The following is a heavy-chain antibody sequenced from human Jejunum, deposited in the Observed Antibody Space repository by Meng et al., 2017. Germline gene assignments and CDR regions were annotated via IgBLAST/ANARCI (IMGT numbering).Heavy chain of an antibody. D-gene: IGHD5-18*01. CDR3: ARASYSYDSWFDP. J-gene: IGHJ5*02. CDR2: IYYNGKS. Sequence: QLQLQESGPGVVKPSETLSLSCTVSGGSISSRSYYWVLIRQSPGKGLEWIGQIYYNGKSYYNPSLKSRVTMSVDTSRSQFSLNLNTVTAADTAVYYCARASYSYDSWFDPWGQGTLVTVSS. V-gene: IGHV4-39*01. CDR1: GGSISSRSYY.